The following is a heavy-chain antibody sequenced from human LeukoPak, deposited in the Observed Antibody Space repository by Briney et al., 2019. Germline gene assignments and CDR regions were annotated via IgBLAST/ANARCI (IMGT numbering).Heavy chain of an antibody. D-gene: IGHD2-2*01. CDR1: GFTFSSYS. CDR3: ARVGTSYYGMDV. V-gene: IGHV3-21*01. J-gene: IGHJ6*02. CDR2: ISSSSSYI. Sequence: GESLSLSCSASGFTFSSYSLNWVRLAPGQGLEWVSSISSSSSYIYYADSVKGRFTISRDNAKNSLYLQMNSLRAEDTAVYYCARVGTSYYGMDVWGQGTTVTVSS.